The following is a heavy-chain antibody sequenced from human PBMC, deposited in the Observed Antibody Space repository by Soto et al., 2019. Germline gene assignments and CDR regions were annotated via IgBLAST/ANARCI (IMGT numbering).Heavy chain of an antibody. CDR3: ARQSTGYCSSTSCPFDY. CDR1: GGSISSYS. Sequence: SETLSLTCTLSGGSISSYSWNWIRQPPGKGLEWIGYIYYSGSTNYSPSLKSRVTISVDTSQNQFSLKLSSVTAADTAVYYCARQSTGYCSSTSCPFDYWGLGTVVTVSS. V-gene: IGHV4-59*08. J-gene: IGHJ4*02. D-gene: IGHD2-2*01. CDR2: IYYSGST.